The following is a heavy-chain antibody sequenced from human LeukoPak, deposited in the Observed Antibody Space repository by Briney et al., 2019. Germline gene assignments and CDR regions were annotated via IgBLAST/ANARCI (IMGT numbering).Heavy chain of an antibody. CDR1: GFTFSNYW. CDR3: AMKAVPRPRLHDAFDF. V-gene: IGHV3-7*01. Sequence: PGGSLRLSCAASGFTFSNYWMSWVRQAPGKGLEWVANIKQDGSEKYYVDSVKGRFTISRDNAKNSLYLQMNSLRAEDTAVYYCAMKAVPRPRLHDAFDFWGQGTVVSVSS. D-gene: IGHD5-24*01. CDR2: IKQDGSEK. J-gene: IGHJ3*01.